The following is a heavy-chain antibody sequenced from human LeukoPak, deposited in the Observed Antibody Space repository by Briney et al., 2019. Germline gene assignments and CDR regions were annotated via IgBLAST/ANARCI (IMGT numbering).Heavy chain of an antibody. J-gene: IGHJ4*02. Sequence: GGSLRLSCAASGFTFSDCAMSWVRQAPGKGLEWVSDINGDGDRPYYADSVKGRFTISRDNSKNTMYLQMNSLRVEDTAVYYCAADYDILTGYGGGDYWGQGTLVTVSS. CDR1: GFTFSDCA. CDR3: AADYDILTGYGGGDY. D-gene: IGHD3-9*01. V-gene: IGHV3-23*01. CDR2: INGDGDRP.